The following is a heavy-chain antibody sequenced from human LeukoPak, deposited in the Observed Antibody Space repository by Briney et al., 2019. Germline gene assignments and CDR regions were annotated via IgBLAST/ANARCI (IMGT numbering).Heavy chain of an antibody. V-gene: IGHV1-2*02. CDR2: INPKNGDT. CDR3: ARSSGFSRFDS. J-gene: IGHJ4*02. D-gene: IGHD6-19*01. CDR1: GYTFIDYY. Sequence: ASVKVSCKTSGYTFIDYYIHWVRQAPGQGLEWMGWINPKNGDTRCSQKFQGRVTMTRDRSISTAYMEVTGLESDDTAVYYCARSSGFSRFDSWGQGALVTVSS.